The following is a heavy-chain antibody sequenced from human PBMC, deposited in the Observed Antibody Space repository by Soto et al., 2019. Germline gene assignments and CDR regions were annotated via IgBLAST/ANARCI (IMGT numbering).Heavy chain of an antibody. CDR1: GFTFSSYA. CDR2: ISGSGGST. J-gene: IGHJ4*02. Sequence: EVQLLESGGGLVQPGGSLRLSCAASGFTFSSYAMRWVRQAPGKGLEWVSAISGSGGSTYYADSVKGRFTISRDNSKNTLYLQMNSLSAEDTAVYYCARRGSGSYYAYWGQGTLVTVSS. V-gene: IGHV3-23*01. D-gene: IGHD1-26*01. CDR3: ARRGSGSYYAY.